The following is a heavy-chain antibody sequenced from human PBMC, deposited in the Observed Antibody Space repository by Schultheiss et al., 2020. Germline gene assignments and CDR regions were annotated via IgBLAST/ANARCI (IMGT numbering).Heavy chain of an antibody. V-gene: IGHV5-51*01. CDR1: GYSFTSYW. CDR3: ARRGDTATYYDAFDI. Sequence: KVSCKGSGYSFTSYWIGWVRQMPGKGLEWMGIIYPGDSDTRYSPSFQGQVTISADKSISTAYLQWSSLKASDTAMYYCARRGDTATYYDAFDIWGQGTMVTVSS. CDR2: IYPGDSDT. D-gene: IGHD5-18*01. J-gene: IGHJ3*02.